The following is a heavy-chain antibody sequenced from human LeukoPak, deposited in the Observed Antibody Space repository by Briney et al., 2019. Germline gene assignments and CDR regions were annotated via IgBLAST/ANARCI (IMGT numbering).Heavy chain of an antibody. D-gene: IGHD5-12*01. J-gene: IGHJ4*02. Sequence: GGSLRLSCAASGFTFSSLWMTWVRQAPGKGLEWVANINQNGSEKYFVDSVKGRFTISRDNAKNSVFLQMNSLTVEDTAVYYCARDGGVSGYDLLDYWGQGTLVTVSS. V-gene: IGHV3-7*01. CDR1: GFTFSSLW. CDR2: INQNGSEK. CDR3: ARDGGVSGYDLLDY.